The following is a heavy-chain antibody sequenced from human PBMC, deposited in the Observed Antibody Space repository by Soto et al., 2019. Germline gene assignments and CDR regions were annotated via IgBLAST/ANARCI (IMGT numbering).Heavy chain of an antibody. CDR3: ARDPGLHHYYYGMDV. CDR2: INPNSGGT. CDR1: GYTFTGYY. V-gene: IGHV1-2*04. J-gene: IGHJ6*02. Sequence: QVQLVQSGAEVKKPGASVKVSCKASGYTFTGYYMHWVRQAPGQGLEWMGWINPNSGGTNYAQKFQGWVTMTTDTSTSTAYMELRSLRSDDTAVYYCARDPGLHHYYYGMDVWGQGTTVTVSS. D-gene: IGHD4-4*01.